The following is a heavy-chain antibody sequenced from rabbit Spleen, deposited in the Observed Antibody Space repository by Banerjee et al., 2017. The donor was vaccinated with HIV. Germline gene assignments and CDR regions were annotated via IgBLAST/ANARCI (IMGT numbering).Heavy chain of an antibody. V-gene: IGHV1S45*01. Sequence: EQLEESGGGLVKPEGSLTLTCKASGVSLNDKDVMCWVRQAPGKGLEWIACIYVGASGTTYYASWAKGRFTISKTSSTTVTLQMTSLTDADTATYFCAKTSDYYSAFNLWGQGPLVTVS. CDR1: GVSLNDKDV. CDR2: IYVGASGTT. D-gene: IGHD1-1*01. CDR3: AKTSDYYSAFNL. J-gene: IGHJ4*01.